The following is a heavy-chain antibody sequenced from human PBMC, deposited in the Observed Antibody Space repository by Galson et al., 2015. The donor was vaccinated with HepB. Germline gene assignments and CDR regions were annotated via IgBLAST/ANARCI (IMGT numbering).Heavy chain of an antibody. V-gene: IGHV3-7*01. D-gene: IGHD4-23*01. J-gene: IGHJ3*02. CDR3: AREGTTVVANFLFDAFDI. CDR1: GFTFSSYW. Sequence: SLRLSCAASGFTFSSYWMSWVRQAPGKGLEWVANIKQDGSEKYYVDSVKGRFTISRDNAKNSLYLQMNSLRAEDTAVYYCAREGTTVVANFLFDAFDIWGQGTMVTVSS. CDR2: IKQDGSEK.